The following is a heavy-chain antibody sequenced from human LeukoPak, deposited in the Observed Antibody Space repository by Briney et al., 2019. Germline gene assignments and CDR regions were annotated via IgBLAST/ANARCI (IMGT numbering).Heavy chain of an antibody. CDR3: AKDLSSVVVVAATPFGY. V-gene: IGHV3-23*01. CDR1: GFTFSSYA. D-gene: IGHD2-15*01. CDR2: ISGSGGST. J-gene: IGHJ4*02. Sequence: PGGSLRLSCAASGFTFSSYAMSWVRQAPGKGLEWVSAISGSGGSTYYADSVKGRFTISRDNSKNTLYLQMNSLRAEDTVVYYCAKDLSSVVVVAATPFGYWGQGTLVTVSS.